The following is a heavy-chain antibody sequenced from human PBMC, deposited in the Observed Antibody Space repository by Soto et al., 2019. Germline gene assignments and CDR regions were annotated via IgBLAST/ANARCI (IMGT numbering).Heavy chain of an antibody. CDR2: IYYSGPS. Sequence: SETLSLTCTDSGGAVSRDSNFWSWIRQPPGKGLEWIGYIYYSGPSRYNPSLESRVTISIDSSKNQVSLTLTSVTAADTAVYYCARGHSHYDQWGRGTLVTVS. CDR3: ARGHSHYDQ. J-gene: IGHJ5*02. CDR1: GGAVSRDSNF. V-gene: IGHV4-61*01. D-gene: IGHD5-18*01.